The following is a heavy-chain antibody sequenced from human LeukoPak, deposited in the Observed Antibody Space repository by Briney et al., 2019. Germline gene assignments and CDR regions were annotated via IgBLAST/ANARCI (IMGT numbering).Heavy chain of an antibody. J-gene: IGHJ4*02. D-gene: IGHD3-16*02. CDR3: ERLRLGELSTVDY. V-gene: IGHV3-23*01. CDR2: ISANGGTT. Sequence: PGGSLRLSCAASGFTLSSYAMSWVRQAPGKGLEWVLAISANGGTTYYADSVKGRFTISRDNSNNTLYLQVNSLRADDTAVYYCERLRLGELSTVDYWGQGTLVTVSS. CDR1: GFTLSSYA.